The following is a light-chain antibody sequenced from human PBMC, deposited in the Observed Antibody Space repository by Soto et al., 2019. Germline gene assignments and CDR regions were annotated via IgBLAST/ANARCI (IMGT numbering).Light chain of an antibody. Sequence: EIVMTQSPATLSVSPGERDTLSCRASQSLSTNLAWYQQKPGQAPRLLIYGASARATGIPARFSGRGAGTEFTHTISSLQSEDFAVYYCQQYNNWPPSITFGQGTRLEIK. V-gene: IGKV3-15*01. J-gene: IGKJ5*01. CDR2: GAS. CDR1: QSLSTN. CDR3: QQYNNWPPSIT.